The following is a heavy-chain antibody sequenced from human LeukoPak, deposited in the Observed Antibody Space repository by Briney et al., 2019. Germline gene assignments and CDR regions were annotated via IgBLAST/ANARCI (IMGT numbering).Heavy chain of an antibody. Sequence: GGSLRLSCAASGFTFSSYSMNWVRQAPGTGLEWVSSTSSSSYIYYADSVKGRFTISRDNAKNSLYLQMNSLRAEDTAVYYCARDWPEDIVVVPAASFDYWGQGTLVTVSS. CDR2: TSSSSYI. V-gene: IGHV3-21*01. D-gene: IGHD2-2*01. CDR3: ARDWPEDIVVVPAASFDY. J-gene: IGHJ4*02. CDR1: GFTFSSYS.